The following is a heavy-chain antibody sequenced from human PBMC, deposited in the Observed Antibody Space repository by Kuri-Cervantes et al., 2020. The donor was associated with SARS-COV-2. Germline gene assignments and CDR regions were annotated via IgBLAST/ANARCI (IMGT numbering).Heavy chain of an antibody. CDR3: ASRRIQLWLRWFDP. Sequence: GSLRLSCAVYGGSFSGYYWSWIRQPPGKGLEWIGEINHSGSTNYNPSLKSRVTISVDTSKNQFSLKLSSVTAADTAVYYCASRRIQLWLRWFDPWGQGTLVTVSS. J-gene: IGHJ5*02. CDR2: INHSGST. CDR1: GGSFSGYY. D-gene: IGHD5-18*01. V-gene: IGHV4-34*01.